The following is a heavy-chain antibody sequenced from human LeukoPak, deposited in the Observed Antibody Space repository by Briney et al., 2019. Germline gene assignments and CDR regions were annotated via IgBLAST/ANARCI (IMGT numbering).Heavy chain of an antibody. V-gene: IGHV3-21*01. D-gene: IGHD6-6*01. J-gene: IGHJ4*02. Sequence: PGGSLRLSCAASGFTFSSYSMNWVRQAPGKGLEWVSSISSSSSYIYYADSVKGRFTISRDNAKNSLYLQINSLRAEDTAVYYCARGGSYSSSSGDYWGQGTLVTVSS. CDR1: GFTFSSYS. CDR3: ARGGSYSSSSGDY. CDR2: ISSSSSYI.